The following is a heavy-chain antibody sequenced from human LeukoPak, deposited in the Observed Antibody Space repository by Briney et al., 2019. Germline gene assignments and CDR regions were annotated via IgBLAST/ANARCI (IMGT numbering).Heavy chain of an antibody. Sequence: GESLKISCKGSGYNFTPYWIVWVRQMPEKGLEWMGMTFPGHSYSIYSPSFQGQVTISADKSISTAYLQWSSLKASDTAMYYCAMLRSYPDNNWFDPWGQGTLVTVSS. CDR1: GYNFTPYW. CDR2: TFPGHSYS. V-gene: IGHV5-51*01. CDR3: AMLRSYPDNNWFDP. D-gene: IGHD1-26*01. J-gene: IGHJ5*02.